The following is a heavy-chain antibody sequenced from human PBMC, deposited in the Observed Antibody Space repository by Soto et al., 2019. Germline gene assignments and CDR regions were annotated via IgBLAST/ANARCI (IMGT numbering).Heavy chain of an antibody. D-gene: IGHD3-10*01. CDR3: AEEPRFGDNWFDP. Sequence: ASVKVSCKASGYTFTSYAMHWVRQAPGQRLEWMGWINAGNGNTKYSQKFQGRVTITRDTSASTAYMELSSLRSEDTAVYYCAEEPRFGDNWFDPWGQGTLVTVSS. J-gene: IGHJ5*02. V-gene: IGHV1-3*01. CDR2: INAGNGNT. CDR1: GYTFTSYA.